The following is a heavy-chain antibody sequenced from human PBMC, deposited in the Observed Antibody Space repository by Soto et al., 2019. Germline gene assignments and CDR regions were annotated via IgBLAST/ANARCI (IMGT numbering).Heavy chain of an antibody. J-gene: IGHJ6*02. CDR2: IIPIFGTA. CDR1: GGTFSSYA. Sequence: GASVKFSCKASGGTFSSYAISWVRQAPGQGLEWMGGIIPIFGTANYAQKFQGRVTITADESTSTAYMELSSLRSEDTAVYYCARDHIAARQYYYYYGMDVWGQGTTVTVSS. CDR3: ARDHIAARQYYYYYGMDV. D-gene: IGHD6-6*01. V-gene: IGHV1-69*13.